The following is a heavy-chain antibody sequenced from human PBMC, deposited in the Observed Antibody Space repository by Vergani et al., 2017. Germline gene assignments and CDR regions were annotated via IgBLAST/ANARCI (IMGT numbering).Heavy chain of an antibody. D-gene: IGHD3-10*01. V-gene: IGHV1-58*02. Sequence: QLVQSGAEVKKPGTSVKVSCKASGFTFTSSAMQWVRQARGQRLEWIGWIVVGSGNTNYAQKFQERVTITRDMSTSTAYMELSSLRSEDTAVYYCARDRGLKGSGINYRWFDPWGQGTLVTVSS. J-gene: IGHJ5*02. CDR2: IVVGSGNT. CDR3: ARDRGLKGSGINYRWFDP. CDR1: GFTFTSSA.